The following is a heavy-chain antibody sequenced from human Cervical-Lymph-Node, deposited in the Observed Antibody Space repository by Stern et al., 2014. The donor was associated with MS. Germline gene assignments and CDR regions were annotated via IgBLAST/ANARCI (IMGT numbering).Heavy chain of an antibody. J-gene: IGHJ4*02. V-gene: IGHV1-69*06. Sequence: VQLVESGAEVKKPGSSVKVSCKASGDTFSSYAINWVRTVPGQGLEWMGGITPVFGTTNYAQKFQGRVTITADKSTNTAYMELMTLRSEDTAVYYCARGGGLVGYFDYWGQGTLVSVSS. D-gene: IGHD1-26*01. CDR2: ITPVFGTT. CDR3: ARGGGLVGYFDY. CDR1: GDTFSSYA.